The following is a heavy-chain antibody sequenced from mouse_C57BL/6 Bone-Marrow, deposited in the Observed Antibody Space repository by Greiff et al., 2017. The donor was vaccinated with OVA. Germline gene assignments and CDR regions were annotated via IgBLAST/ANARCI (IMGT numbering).Heavy chain of an antibody. V-gene: IGHV1-69*01. J-gene: IGHJ2*01. Sequence: QVQLQQPGAELVMPGASVKLSCKASGYTFTSYWMHWVQQRPGQGLEWIGEIDPSDSYTNYNQKFKGKSTLTVDKSSSTAYMQISSLTSEDSAVYYCARHESGDYWGQGTTLTVSS. CDR1: GYTFTSYW. CDR3: ARHESGDY. CDR2: IDPSDSYT.